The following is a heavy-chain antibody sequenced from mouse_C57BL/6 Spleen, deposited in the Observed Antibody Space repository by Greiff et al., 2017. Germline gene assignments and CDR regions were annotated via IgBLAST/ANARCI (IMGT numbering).Heavy chain of an antibody. CDR3: ARETHDYDVFAY. D-gene: IGHD2-4*01. CDR2: ISYDGSN. J-gene: IGHJ3*01. V-gene: IGHV3-6*01. Sequence: ESGPGLVKPSQSLSLTCSVTGYSITSGYYWNWIRQFPGNKLEWMGYISYDGSNNYNPSLKNRISITRATSKNQFFLKLNSVTTEDTATYYCARETHDYDVFAYWGQGTLVTVSA. CDR1: GYSITSGYY.